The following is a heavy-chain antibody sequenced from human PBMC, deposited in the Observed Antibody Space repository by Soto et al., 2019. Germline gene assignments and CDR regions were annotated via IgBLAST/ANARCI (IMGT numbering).Heavy chain of an antibody. V-gene: IGHV4-34*01. J-gene: IGHJ4*02. CDR2: INHSGST. CDR3: ARGPYDYIWGSYRSYAYFDY. CDR1: GGSFSGYY. Sequence: SETLSLTCAVYGGSFSGYYWSWIRQPPGKGLEWIGEINHSGSTNYNPSLKSRVTISVDTSKNQFSLKLSSVTAADTAVYYCARGPYDYIWGSYRSYAYFDYWGQGTLVTVSS. D-gene: IGHD3-16*02.